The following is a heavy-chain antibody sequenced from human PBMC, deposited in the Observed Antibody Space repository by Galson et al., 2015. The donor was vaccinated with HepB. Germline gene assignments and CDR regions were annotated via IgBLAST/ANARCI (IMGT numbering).Heavy chain of an antibody. V-gene: IGHV3-33*08. D-gene: IGHD2-15*01. J-gene: IGHJ5*02. CDR2: IWKDGTNT. CDR1: KFIFSDYG. Sequence: SLRLSCAASKFIFSDYGMHWVRQAPGKGLEWVALIWKDGTNTHYSDSVKGRFVISRDNSKKTLYLQMSTLRAEDMAVYYCAREDRNIAVAALDLWGQGTMVTVSS. CDR3: AREDRNIAVAALDL.